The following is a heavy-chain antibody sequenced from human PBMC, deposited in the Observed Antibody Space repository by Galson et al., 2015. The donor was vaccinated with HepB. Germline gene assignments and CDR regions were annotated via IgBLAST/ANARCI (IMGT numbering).Heavy chain of an antibody. J-gene: IGHJ4*02. Sequence: SLRLSCAASGFTFSSYSMNWVRQAPGKGLEWVSSISSTSSYIDYADSVKGRFTISRDNAKNSLYLQMNSLRAEDTAVYYCAVEYDFWGNYHTGRTTYWGQGSLGTVSS. CDR1: GFTFSSYS. V-gene: IGHV3-21*01. D-gene: IGHD3-3*01. CDR2: ISSTSSYI. CDR3: AVEYDFWGNYHTGRTTY.